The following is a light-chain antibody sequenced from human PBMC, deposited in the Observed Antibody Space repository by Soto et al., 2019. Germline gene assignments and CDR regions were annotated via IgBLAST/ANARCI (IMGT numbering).Light chain of an antibody. V-gene: IGLV2-14*01. CDR1: SSDVGGYNY. J-gene: IGLJ7*01. CDR2: EVS. Sequence: QSVLTQPASVSGSPGQSITISCTGTSSDVGGYNYFSWYQQHPGKAPKLMIYEVSNRPSGVSNRFSGSKSGNTASLTISGLQAEDEADYYCSSYTSSSTAVFGGGTQLTVL. CDR3: SSYTSSSTAV.